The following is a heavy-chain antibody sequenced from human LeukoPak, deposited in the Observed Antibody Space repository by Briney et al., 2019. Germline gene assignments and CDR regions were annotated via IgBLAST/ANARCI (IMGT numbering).Heavy chain of an antibody. CDR3: ARVRSVGATRGAFDI. V-gene: IGHV1-2*04. CDR2: INPNSGGT. Sequence: ASVKVSCKASGYTFTGYYMHWVRQAPGQGLEWMGWINPNSGGTNYAQKFQGWVTMTRDTSISTAYMELSRLRSDDTAVYYCARVRSVGATRGAFDIWGQGTMVTVSS. J-gene: IGHJ3*02. D-gene: IGHD1-26*01. CDR1: GYTFTGYY.